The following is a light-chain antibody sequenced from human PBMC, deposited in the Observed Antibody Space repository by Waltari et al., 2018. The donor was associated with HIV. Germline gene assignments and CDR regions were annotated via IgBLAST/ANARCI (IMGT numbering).Light chain of an antibody. CDR3: CSYAGSSTFVV. CDR1: SSDVGSYNL. Sequence: QSALTQPASVSGSPGQSITISCTGTSSDVGSYNLDSWYQQYPGKAPKLMIYEVTKRPSGVSHRFSGSKSGNTASLTISGLQAEDEADYYCCSYAGSSTFVVFGGGTKLTVL. CDR2: EVT. V-gene: IGLV2-23*02. J-gene: IGLJ2*01.